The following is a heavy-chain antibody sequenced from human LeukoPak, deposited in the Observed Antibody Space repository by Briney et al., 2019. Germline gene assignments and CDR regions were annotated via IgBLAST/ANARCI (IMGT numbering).Heavy chain of an antibody. D-gene: IGHD3-9*01. V-gene: IGHV4-31*03. CDR2: IYYSGST. Sequence: SETLSLTCTVSGGSISSSSYYWGWIRQPPGKGLEWIGYIYYSGSTYYNPSLKSRVTISVDTSKNQFSLKLSSVTAADTAVYYCARSDYDILTGPNWFDPWGQGTLVTVSS. CDR1: GGSISSSSYY. J-gene: IGHJ5*02. CDR3: ARSDYDILTGPNWFDP.